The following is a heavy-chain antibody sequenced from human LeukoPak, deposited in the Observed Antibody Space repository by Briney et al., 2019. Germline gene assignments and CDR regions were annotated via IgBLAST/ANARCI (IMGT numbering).Heavy chain of an antibody. CDR2: IIPIFGTA. V-gene: IGHV1-69*06. J-gene: IGHJ6*03. CDR1: GGTFSSYA. Sequence: GASVKVSCKASGGTFSSYAISWVRQAPGQGLEWMGGIIPIFGTANYAQKFQGRVTITADKSTSTAYMELSSLRSEDTAVYYCARDIYEYSYGYHNYYYYYMDVWGKGTTVTVSS. CDR3: ARDIYEYSYGYHNYYYYYMDV. D-gene: IGHD5-18*01.